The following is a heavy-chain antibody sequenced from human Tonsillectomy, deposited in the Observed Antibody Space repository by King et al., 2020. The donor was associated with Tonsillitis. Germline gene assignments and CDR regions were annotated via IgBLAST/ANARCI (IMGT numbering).Heavy chain of an antibody. V-gene: IGHV5-51*03. J-gene: IGHJ3*02. CDR3: AGPSGSSLPDDFDI. Sequence: VQLVESGAEVKKPGESLKISCKGSGYRFTSYWIGWVRQMPGKGLEWMGIIYPHDSQTRYSPSFQGQVTISADKSISTAYLQWSSLKASDTAIYYCAGPSGSSLPDDFDIWGQGTMVTVSS. CDR1: GYRFTSYW. D-gene: IGHD1-26*01. CDR2: IYPHDSQT.